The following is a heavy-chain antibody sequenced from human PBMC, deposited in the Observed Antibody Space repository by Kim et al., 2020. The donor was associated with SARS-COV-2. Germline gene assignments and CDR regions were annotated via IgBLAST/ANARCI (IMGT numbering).Heavy chain of an antibody. CDR2: IRSIFDGGNA. D-gene: IGHD6-13*01. Sequence: GGSLRLSCAASGFSFTDSWMSWVRQAPGKGLEWVGRIRSIFDGGNAEYAAPVQGRFTISRDDSKKMLYLQMRSLKTEDTAVYFCTEYNTAWYGGDHFVNWGQGTLVTVSP. CDR1: GFSFTDSW. CDR3: TEYNTAWYGGDHFVN. J-gene: IGHJ4*02. V-gene: IGHV3-15*01.